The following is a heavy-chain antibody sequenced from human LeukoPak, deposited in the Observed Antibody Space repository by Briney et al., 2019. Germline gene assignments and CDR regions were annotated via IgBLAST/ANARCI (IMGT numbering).Heavy chain of an antibody. CDR3: ARVHGDYWYFDL. V-gene: IGHV4-59*01. CDR1: GGSISSYY. D-gene: IGHD4-17*01. Sequence: SETLSLTCTVSGGSISSYYWSWIRQPPGKGLEWIGYIYYSGSTNYNPSLKSRVTISVDTSKNQFSLKLISVTAADTAVYYCARVHGDYWYFDLWGRGTLVTVSS. CDR2: IYYSGST. J-gene: IGHJ2*01.